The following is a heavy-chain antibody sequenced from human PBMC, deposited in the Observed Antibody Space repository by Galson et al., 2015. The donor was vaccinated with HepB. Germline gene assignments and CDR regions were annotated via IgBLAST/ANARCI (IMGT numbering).Heavy chain of an antibody. Sequence: SVKVSCKASGYTFTRNGISWVRQAPGQGLEWMGWISTNSGNTYYAQKFQDRLIMTTERSTSTAYMELRSLTSDDTAVYYCARDVLHGLDVWGQGTTVTVSS. D-gene: IGHD2-8*02. CDR3: ARDVLHGLDV. CDR2: ISTNSGNT. CDR1: GYTFTRNG. V-gene: IGHV1-18*01. J-gene: IGHJ6*02.